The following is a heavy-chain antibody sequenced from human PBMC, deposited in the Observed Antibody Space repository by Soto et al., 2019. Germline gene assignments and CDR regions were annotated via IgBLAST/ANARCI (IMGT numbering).Heavy chain of an antibody. CDR3: AKDRHYDYIWGHPTPGDFDI. CDR1: GFTFSSYW. Sequence: EVQLVESGGGLVQPGGSLRLSCAASGFTFSSYWMHWVRQAPGKGLVWVSAISGSGGSTYYADSVKGRFTISRDNSKNTLYLQMNSLRAEDTAVYYCAKDRHYDYIWGHPTPGDFDIWGQGTMVTVSS. CDR2: ISGSGGST. D-gene: IGHD3-16*01. J-gene: IGHJ3*02. V-gene: IGHV3-23*04.